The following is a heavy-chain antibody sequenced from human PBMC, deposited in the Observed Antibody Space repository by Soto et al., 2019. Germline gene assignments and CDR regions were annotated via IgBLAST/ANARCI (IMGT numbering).Heavy chain of an antibody. CDR2: VYHSGST. J-gene: IGHJ4*02. CDR3: ARAKLCNSLSCPHSFDT. CDR1: GGSISTNNW. D-gene: IGHD2-2*01. Sequence: QVHLQESGPGLVNASGTLSLTCGVSGGSISTNNWWSWVRQTPGQGLEWIAEVYHSGSTNYNPSLKSRFTISVAQSKNQFSLRLTSVTAADSAVYYCARAKLCNSLSCPHSFDTWGQGTLVSVSS. V-gene: IGHV4-4*02.